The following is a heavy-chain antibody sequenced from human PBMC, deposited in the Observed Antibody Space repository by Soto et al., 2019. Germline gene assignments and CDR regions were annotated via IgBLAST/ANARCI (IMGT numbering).Heavy chain of an antibody. CDR2: VYFSGNT. D-gene: IGHD6-25*01. CDR3: GSVRPSGYVLS. V-gene: IGHV4-59*01. CDR1: GGSLKSYY. Sequence: SETLALTSTVSGGSLKSYYWTWIRQSPGKGLEWIGYVYFSGNTNYNPSLKSRVTISIDTSKNQFSLRLASVTAADTAFYYCGSVRPSGYVLSWGQGTLVTVSS. J-gene: IGHJ5*02.